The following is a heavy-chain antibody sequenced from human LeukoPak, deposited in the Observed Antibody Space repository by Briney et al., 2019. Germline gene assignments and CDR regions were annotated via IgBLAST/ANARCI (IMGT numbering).Heavy chain of an antibody. CDR1: RGSISGSIRSYY. V-gene: IGHV4-4*09. CDR2: ISSSGSV. J-gene: IGHJ4*02. CDR3: ARIPLGYSGAYYFDY. D-gene: IGHD5-12*01. Sequence: SETLSLTCTVSRGSISGSIRSYYWSWLRQPPGKGLEWIGYISSSGSVNDNPSLRSRVTISVDTSENQFFLNLSSVSAADTAVYYCARIPLGYSGAYYFDYWGQGTLVTVSP.